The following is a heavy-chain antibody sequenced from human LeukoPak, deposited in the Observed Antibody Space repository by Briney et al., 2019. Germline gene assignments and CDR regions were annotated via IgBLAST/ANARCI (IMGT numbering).Heavy chain of an antibody. J-gene: IGHJ4*02. Sequence: ASVRVSCKASGYTFSSFDIKWVRQSAGQGLEWMGWMNPSTGDTGYAQKFQGRLTMTRNISIDTAFMELSGLGSEDTAVYYCTRGSLSGSSRDYWGQGTLVTVSS. V-gene: IGHV1-8*01. CDR3: TRGSLSGSSRDY. CDR2: MNPSTGDT. CDR1: GYTFSSFD. D-gene: IGHD1-26*01.